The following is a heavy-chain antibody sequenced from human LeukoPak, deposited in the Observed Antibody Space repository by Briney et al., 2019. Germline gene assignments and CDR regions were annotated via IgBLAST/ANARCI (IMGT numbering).Heavy chain of an antibody. D-gene: IGHD3-3*02. CDR1: GGTFSSYA. J-gene: IGHJ6*02. V-gene: IGHV1-69*04. CDR3: ARDLPLAGMDV. CDR2: IIPILGIA. Sequence: SVKVSCKASGGTFSSYAISWVRQAPGQGLEWMGRIIPILGIANYAQKFQGRVTITADKSTSTAYMELSSLRSEDTAVYYCARDLPLAGMDVWGQGTTVTVSS.